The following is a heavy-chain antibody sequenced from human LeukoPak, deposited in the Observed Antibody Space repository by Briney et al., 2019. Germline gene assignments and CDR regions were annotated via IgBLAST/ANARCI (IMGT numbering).Heavy chain of an antibody. CDR1: GDSVSSNSAA. V-gene: IGHV6-1*01. J-gene: IGHJ4*02. D-gene: IGHD3-10*01. CDR3: ARIWFGLRRLYYFDY. Sequence: SQTLSLTCAISGDSVSSNSAAWNWIRQSPSRGLEWLGRTYYRSKWYNDYAVSVKSRITINPGTSKNQFSLKVTSVTAADTAVYFCARIWFGLRRLYYFDYWGQGTLVTVSS. CDR2: TYYRSKWYN.